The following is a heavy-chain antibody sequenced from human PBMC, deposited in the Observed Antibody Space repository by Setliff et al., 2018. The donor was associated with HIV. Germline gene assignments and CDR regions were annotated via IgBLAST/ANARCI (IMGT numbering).Heavy chain of an antibody. CDR3: ARVPRITTLRNAFDI. D-gene: IGHD3-3*01. J-gene: IGHJ3*02. CDR2: VYYSGSP. Sequence: SETLSLTCTVSGGSIITSSHFWGWVRQPPGKGLEWIATVYYSGSPSYNPSLKSRLSISVDTSNNQFSLKLTSVTAADTAIYYCARVPRITTLRNAFDIWGQGTMVTVSS. CDR1: GGSIITSSHF. V-gene: IGHV4-39*01.